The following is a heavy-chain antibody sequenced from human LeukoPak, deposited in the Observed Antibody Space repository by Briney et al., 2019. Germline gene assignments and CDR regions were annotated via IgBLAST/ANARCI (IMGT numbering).Heavy chain of an antibody. V-gene: IGHV3-23*01. D-gene: IGHD3-22*01. CDR1: GFTFSSYD. Sequence: PGGSLRLSCAASGFTFSSYDMTWVRQAPGRGLEWVSSIRPSGDNTFYADSVKGRFTISRDNSKNTLYLQMNSLRAEDTAVYYCAKETLPRIVVVIGLFDYWGQGTLVTVSS. J-gene: IGHJ4*02. CDR2: IRPSGDNT. CDR3: AKETLPRIVVVIGLFDY.